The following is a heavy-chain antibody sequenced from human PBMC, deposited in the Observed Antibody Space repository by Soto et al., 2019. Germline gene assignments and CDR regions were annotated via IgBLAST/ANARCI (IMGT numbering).Heavy chain of an antibody. J-gene: IGHJ6*03. V-gene: IGHV1-8*01. Sequence: GASVKVSCKASGYTFTSYDINWVRQATGQGLVRMGWMNPNSGNTGYAQKFQGRVTMTRNTSISTAYMELSSLRSEDTAVYYCARGDRYNWNYDYYYYMDVWGKGTTVTVSS. D-gene: IGHD1-20*01. CDR3: ARGDRYNWNYDYYYYMDV. CDR2: MNPNSGNT. CDR1: GYTFTSYD.